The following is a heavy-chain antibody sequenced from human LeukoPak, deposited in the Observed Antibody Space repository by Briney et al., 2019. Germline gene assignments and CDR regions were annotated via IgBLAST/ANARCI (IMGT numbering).Heavy chain of an antibody. CDR2: ISGYNGKT. CDR3: ARDADGVVVTAPGTFDI. D-gene: IGHD2-15*01. Sequence: ASVKVSCKASGYIFINYGISWVRQAPGQGPEWMGWISGYNGKTNYIQRPQGRVTMTTDTSTSTAYMELRSLRSDDTAVYYCARDADGVVVTAPGTFDIWGQGTMVIVSS. V-gene: IGHV1-18*01. CDR1: GYIFINYG. J-gene: IGHJ3*02.